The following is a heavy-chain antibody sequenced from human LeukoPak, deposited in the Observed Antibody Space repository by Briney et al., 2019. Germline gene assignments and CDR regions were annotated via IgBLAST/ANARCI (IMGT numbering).Heavy chain of an antibody. Sequence: GGSLRLSCAASGFTFSSYGMHWVRQAPGKGLEWVAVIWYGGSNKYYADSVKGRFTISRDNAKNSLYLQMNSLRAEDTAVYYCARDYRLRAAAGQFDYWGQGTLLTVSS. J-gene: IGHJ4*02. CDR2: IWYGGSNK. D-gene: IGHD6-13*01. CDR1: GFTFSSYG. CDR3: ARDYRLRAAAGQFDY. V-gene: IGHV3-33*08.